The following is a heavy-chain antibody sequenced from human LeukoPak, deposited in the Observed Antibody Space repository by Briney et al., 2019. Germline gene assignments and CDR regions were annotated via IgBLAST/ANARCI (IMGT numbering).Heavy chain of an antibody. CDR1: GFTFSSYG. J-gene: IGHJ6*03. CDR3: AKPHFGDETARYYYYMDV. Sequence: PGGSLRLSCAASGFTFSSYGMSWVRQAPGKGLEWVSAISGSGGSTYYADSVKGRFTISRDNSKNTLYLQMNSLRAEDTAVYCCAKPHFGDETARYYYYMDVWGKGTTVTISS. V-gene: IGHV3-23*01. CDR2: ISGSGGST. D-gene: IGHD3-10*01.